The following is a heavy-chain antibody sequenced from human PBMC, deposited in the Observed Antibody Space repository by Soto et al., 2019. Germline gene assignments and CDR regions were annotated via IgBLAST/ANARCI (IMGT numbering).Heavy chain of an antibody. CDR1: GYSISSGYY. V-gene: IGHV4-38-2*01. CDR2: IYHSGST. Sequence: SETLSLTCAVSGYSISSGYYWGWIRQPPGKGLEWIGSIYHSGSTYYNPSLKSRVTISVDTSKNQFSVKLSSVTAADTAVYYCARVWDFWSGHKDYWGQGTLVTVSS. D-gene: IGHD3-3*01. J-gene: IGHJ4*02. CDR3: ARVWDFWSGHKDY.